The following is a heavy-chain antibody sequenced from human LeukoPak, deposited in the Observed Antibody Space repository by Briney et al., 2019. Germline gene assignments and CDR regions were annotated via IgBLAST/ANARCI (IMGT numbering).Heavy chain of an antibody. CDR3: ARRVEGIAAAGTVDGGFVD. V-gene: IGHV5-51*01. CDR1: GYSFTSYW. CDR2: IYPGDSDT. Sequence: GESLKISCKGSGYSFTSYWIGWVRQMPGKGLEWMGIIYPGDSDTRYSLSFQGQVTISADKSISTAYLQWSSLKASDTAMYYCARRVEGIAAAGTVDGGFVDWGQGTLVTVSS. D-gene: IGHD6-13*01. J-gene: IGHJ4*02.